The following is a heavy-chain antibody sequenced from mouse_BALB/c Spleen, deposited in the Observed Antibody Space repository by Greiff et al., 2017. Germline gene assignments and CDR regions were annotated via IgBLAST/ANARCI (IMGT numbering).Heavy chain of an antibody. Sequence: QVQLQQSGAELAKPGASVKMSCKASGYTFTSYWMHWVKQRPGQGLEWIGYINPSTGYTEYNQKFKDKATLTADKSSSTAYMQLSSLTSEDSAVYYCALTTVVTPFAYWGQGTLVTVSA. J-gene: IGHJ3*01. CDR1: GYTFTSYW. D-gene: IGHD1-1*01. V-gene: IGHV1-7*01. CDR2: INPSTGYT. CDR3: ALTTVVTPFAY.